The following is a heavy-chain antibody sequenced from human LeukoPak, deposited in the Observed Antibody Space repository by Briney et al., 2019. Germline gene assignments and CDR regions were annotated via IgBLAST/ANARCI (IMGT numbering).Heavy chain of an antibody. Sequence: ASVTVSCTASGYTFTGYYMHWVRQAPGQGLEWMGWINPNGGGTNYAQKFQGRVTMTRDTSISTAYVELSRLRSDDTAVYYCARDFWSGCYQYFDYWGQGTLVTVSS. CDR2: INPNGGGT. CDR1: GYTFTGYY. D-gene: IGHD3-3*01. V-gene: IGHV1-2*02. J-gene: IGHJ4*02. CDR3: ARDFWSGCYQYFDY.